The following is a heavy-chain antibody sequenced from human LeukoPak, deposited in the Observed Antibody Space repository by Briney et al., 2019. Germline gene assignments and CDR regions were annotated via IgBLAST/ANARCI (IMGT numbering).Heavy chain of an antibody. CDR2: ISGSGGIT. D-gene: IGHD4-11*01. CDR3: AKTTTVTIHY. Sequence: PGGSLRLSCAASGFTFSSYGMNWVRQAPGKGLEWVSGISGSGGITYYADSVKGRFSISRDNYKNTLYLQMNSLRAEDTAVYYCAKTTTVTIHYWPQGPLVTVSS. CDR1: GFTFSSYG. V-gene: IGHV3-23*01. J-gene: IGHJ4*02.